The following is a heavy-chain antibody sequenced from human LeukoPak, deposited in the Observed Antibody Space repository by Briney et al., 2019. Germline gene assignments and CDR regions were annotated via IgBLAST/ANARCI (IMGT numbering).Heavy chain of an antibody. D-gene: IGHD6-13*01. J-gene: IGHJ4*02. V-gene: IGHV4-59*01. CDR3: ARGTGKVAAAGIFDY. CDR2: IYYSGST. CDR1: GGSISSYY. Sequence: PSETLSLTCTVSGGSISSYYWSWIRQPPGKGLEWIGYIYYSGSTNYNPSLKSRVTISVDTSKNQFSLKLSSVTAADTAVYYCARGTGKVAAAGIFDYWGQGTLVTVSS.